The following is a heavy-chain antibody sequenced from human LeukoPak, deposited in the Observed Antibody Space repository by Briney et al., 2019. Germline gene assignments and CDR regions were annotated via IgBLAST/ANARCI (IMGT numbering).Heavy chain of an antibody. D-gene: IGHD5-24*01. CDR2: ISGSGNST. V-gene: IGHV3-23*01. J-gene: IGHJ4*02. CDR3: AKPGDGNRTHYFDY. Sequence: GGSLRLSCSASGFTFSSYAMSWVRQAPGKGLEWVSTISGSGNSTYYADSVKGRFTISRDNSKNTLYLQMNSLRAEDTAVYYCAKPGDGNRTHYFDYWGQGTLVTVSS. CDR1: GFTFSSYA.